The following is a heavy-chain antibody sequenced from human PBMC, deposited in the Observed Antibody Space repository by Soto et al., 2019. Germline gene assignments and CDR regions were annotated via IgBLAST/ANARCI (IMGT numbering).Heavy chain of an antibody. V-gene: IGHV1-18*01. CDR1: GYTFTSCG. Sequence: ASVKVSCKASGYTFTSCGISWVRQAPGQGLEWMGWISAYNGNTNYAQKLQGRVTMTTDTSTSTAYMELRSLRSDDTAVYYCARAGGYCSSTSCSPFDYWGQGTLVTVS. D-gene: IGHD2-2*01. CDR3: ARAGGYCSSTSCSPFDY. CDR2: ISAYNGNT. J-gene: IGHJ4*02.